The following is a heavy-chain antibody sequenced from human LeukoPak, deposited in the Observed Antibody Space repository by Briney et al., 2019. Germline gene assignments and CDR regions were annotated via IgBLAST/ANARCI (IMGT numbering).Heavy chain of an antibody. V-gene: IGHV3-23*01. CDR1: GFSFNSFA. J-gene: IGHJ4*02. Sequence: GGSLRLSCAASGFSFNSFAMSWVRQAPGRGLEWVSTISESGNTYYADSVKGRFTISRDNAKNSLYLQMNSLRAEDTAVYYCARKNGLDYWGQGTLVTVSS. CDR3: ARKNGLDY. D-gene: IGHD3/OR15-3a*01. CDR2: ISESGNT.